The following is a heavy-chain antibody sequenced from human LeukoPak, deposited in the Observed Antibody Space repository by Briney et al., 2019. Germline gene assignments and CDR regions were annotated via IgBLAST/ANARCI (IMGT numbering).Heavy chain of an antibody. J-gene: IGHJ4*02. CDR3: AKSGDYERPVFDY. D-gene: IGHD4-17*01. CDR1: GFTFDDYA. V-gene: IGHV3-9*01. CDR2: ISWNSGSI. Sequence: PGGSLRLSCAASGFTFDDYAMHWVRQAPGKGLEWVSGISWNSGSIGYADSVKGRFTISRDNAKNSLYLQMNSLRAEDPALYYCAKSGDYERPVFDYWGQGTLVTVSS.